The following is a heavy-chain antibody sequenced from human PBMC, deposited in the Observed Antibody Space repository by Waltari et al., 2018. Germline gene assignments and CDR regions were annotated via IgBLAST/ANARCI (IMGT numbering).Heavy chain of an antibody. CDR1: GFTFDDYA. D-gene: IGHD6-19*01. V-gene: IGHV3-43D*03. CDR2: SSLEGSTT. CDR3: AKDSRGYSGWVDY. J-gene: IGHJ4*02. Sequence: EVQLVESGGVVVQPGGSLRLSCAASGFTFDDYAMHWVRQAPGKGLEWASLSSLEGSTTSYADLVKGRFTISRDNSKNSLYLQMNSLRAEDNAVYYCAKDSRGYSGWVDYWGQGTLVTVSS.